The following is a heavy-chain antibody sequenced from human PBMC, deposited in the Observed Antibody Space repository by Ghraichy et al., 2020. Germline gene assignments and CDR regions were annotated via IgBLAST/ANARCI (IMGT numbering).Heavy chain of an antibody. D-gene: IGHD3-10*01. Sequence: LSLTCAASGFTFSNAWMSWVRQAPGKGLEWVGRIKSKTDGGTTDYAAPVKGRFTISRDDSKNTLYLQMNSLKTEDTAVYYCTTESYYYGSGSYYKTFDYWGQGTLVTVSS. V-gene: IGHV3-15*01. J-gene: IGHJ4*02. CDR1: GFTFSNAW. CDR2: IKSKTDGGTT. CDR3: TTESYYYGSGSYYKTFDY.